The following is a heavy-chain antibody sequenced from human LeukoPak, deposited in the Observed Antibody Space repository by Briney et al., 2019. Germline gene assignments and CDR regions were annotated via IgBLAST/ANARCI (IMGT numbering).Heavy chain of an antibody. CDR2: INPNNGNT. J-gene: IGHJ4*02. CDR1: GYTFTNYG. V-gene: IGHV1-18*01. Sequence: GASVKVSCKASGYTFTNYGIIWVRPAAGQGLEWTGWINPNNGNTNYAQKFQGRVTMTTDTSTRTAYMELRSLRSDDTAVYFCSREITTGNFDYWGQGTLVTVSS. D-gene: IGHD4-11*01. CDR3: SREITTGNFDY.